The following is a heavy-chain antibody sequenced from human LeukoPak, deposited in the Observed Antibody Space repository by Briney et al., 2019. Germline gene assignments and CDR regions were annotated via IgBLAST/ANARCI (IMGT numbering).Heavy chain of an antibody. V-gene: IGHV3-9*01. J-gene: IGHJ6*02. D-gene: IGHD2-21*01. CDR2: ISWYSGNI. CDR1: GFTFDDHA. CDR3: ARDVWRRAFYYAMDV. Sequence: GRSLRLSCAASGFTFDDHAMHWVRHAPGKGLEWASSISWYSGNIGYADSVKGRLSISRDNAKNTLYLEMNSLRTDDTALYFCARDVWRRAFYYAMDVWGLGTTVAVSS.